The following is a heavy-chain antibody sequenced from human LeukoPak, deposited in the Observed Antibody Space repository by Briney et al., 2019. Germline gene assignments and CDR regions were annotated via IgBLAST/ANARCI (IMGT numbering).Heavy chain of an antibody. CDR2: IYYSGST. Sequence: PSETLSLTCTVSGGSISSHYWSWIRQPPGKGLEWIGYIYYSGSTNYNPSLKSRVTISVDTSKNQFSLKLSSVTAADTAVYYSATSLGYFDYWGQGTLVTVSS. CDR3: ATSLGYFDY. V-gene: IGHV4-59*11. J-gene: IGHJ4*02. CDR1: GGSISSHY. D-gene: IGHD3-16*01.